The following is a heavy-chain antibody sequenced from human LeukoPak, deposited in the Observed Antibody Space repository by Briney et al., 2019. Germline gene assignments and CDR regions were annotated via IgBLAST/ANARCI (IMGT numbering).Heavy chain of an antibody. CDR3: ARGPHWVTGDYDAFDI. CDR2: IYYSGST. CDR1: GGSISSYY. J-gene: IGHJ3*02. V-gene: IGHV4-59*01. D-gene: IGHD4-17*01. Sequence: SETLSLTCTVSGGSISSYYWSWIRQPPGKGLGWSGYIYYSGSTNYNPSLKSRVTISVDTSNNQFSLKLTTVTAADTAVYYCARGPHWVTGDYDAFDIWGQGTMVTVSS.